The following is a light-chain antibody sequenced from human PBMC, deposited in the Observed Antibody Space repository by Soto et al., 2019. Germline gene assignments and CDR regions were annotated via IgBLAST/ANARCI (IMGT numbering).Light chain of an antibody. CDR1: SSDVGYYNY. Sequence: QSVLNQPHSVSGSPGQSVTISCTGTSSDVGYYNYVSWYQQHPGTGPKLVLYDVTVRPSGVPDRFSASTSLNTASLTISGLQAEDEADYYCCSYAGSYTFYVFGSGTKVTVL. J-gene: IGLJ1*01. CDR2: DVT. CDR3: CSYAGSYTFYV. V-gene: IGLV2-11*01.